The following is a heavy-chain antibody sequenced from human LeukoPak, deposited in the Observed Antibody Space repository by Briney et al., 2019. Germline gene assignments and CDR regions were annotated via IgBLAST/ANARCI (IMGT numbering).Heavy chain of an antibody. J-gene: IGHJ3*02. CDR1: GFTFSNYL. D-gene: IGHD2-8*01. CDR3: GRGGNGIDI. Sequence: GSLRLSCAASGFTFSNYLMHWVRQAPGKGLVWVSRINSDESNTNSYADSVKGRFTISRDNAKSTLYLQMNSLRAEDTAVYFCGRGGNGIDIWGQGTTVTVSS. CDR2: INSDESNT. V-gene: IGHV3-74*01.